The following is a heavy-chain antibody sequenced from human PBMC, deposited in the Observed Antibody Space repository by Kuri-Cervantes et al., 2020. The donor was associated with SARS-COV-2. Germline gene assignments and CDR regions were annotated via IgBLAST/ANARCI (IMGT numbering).Heavy chain of an antibody. J-gene: IGHJ6*03. D-gene: IGHD3-10*01. CDR1: GFTFSSYG. Sequence: GGSLRLSCAASGFTFSSYGMHWVRQAPGKGLEWVSYISSSSSTIYYADSVKGRFTISRDNAKNSLYLQMNSLRDEDTAVYYCARGGSGSYYSLYYYYMDVWGKGTTVTVSS. CDR3: ARGGSGSYYSLYYYYMDV. CDR2: ISSSSSTI. V-gene: IGHV3-48*02.